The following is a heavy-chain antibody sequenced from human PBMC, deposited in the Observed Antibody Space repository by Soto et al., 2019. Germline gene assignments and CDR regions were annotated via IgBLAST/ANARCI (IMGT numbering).Heavy chain of an antibody. J-gene: IGHJ6*02. CDR1: GFTFSYHA. V-gene: IGHV3-30-3*01. D-gene: IGHD1-1*01. CDR2: ISYDGDNK. Sequence: QVQLVESGGGVVQPGRSLRLSCAASGFTFSYHALNWVRQAPGKGLEWVAVISYDGDNKYIAESVKGRFTISRDNSKNWVSRQMNSLRAEDTAMYFCARGTTTSAFSAMDVWGQGTTVTVSS. CDR3: ARGTTTSAFSAMDV.